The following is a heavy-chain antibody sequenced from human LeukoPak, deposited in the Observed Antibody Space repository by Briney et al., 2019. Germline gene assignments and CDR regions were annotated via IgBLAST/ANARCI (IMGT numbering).Heavy chain of an antibody. V-gene: IGHV3-74*01. CDR2: IKSDGSST. J-gene: IGHJ3*02. CDR1: GFTFSDYY. Sequence: PGGSLRLSCAASGFTFSDYYMSWIRQAPGKGLVWVSRIKSDGSSTSYAEFVKGRFTISRDNAKNTLYLQMNSLRAEDTAVYYCARRSAARDAFDIWGQGTMVTVSS. CDR3: ARRSAARDAFDI. D-gene: IGHD6-6*01.